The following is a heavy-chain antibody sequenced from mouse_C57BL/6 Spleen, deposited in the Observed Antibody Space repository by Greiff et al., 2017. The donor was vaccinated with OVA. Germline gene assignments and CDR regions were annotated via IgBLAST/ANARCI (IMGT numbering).Heavy chain of an antibody. CDR2: ISSGGDYI. V-gene: IGHV5-9-1*02. Sequence: EVQVVESGEGLVKPGGSLNLSCAASGFTFSSYAMSWVRQTPEKRLEWVAYISSGGDYIYYADTVKGRFTISRDNARNTLYLQMSSLKSEDTAMYYCTRVADGYYADYFDYWGQGTTLTVSS. CDR1: GFTFSSYA. CDR3: TRVADGYYADYFDY. D-gene: IGHD2-3*01. J-gene: IGHJ2*01.